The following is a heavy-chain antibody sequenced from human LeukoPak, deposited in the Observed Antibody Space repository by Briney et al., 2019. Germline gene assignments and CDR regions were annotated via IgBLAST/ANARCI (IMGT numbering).Heavy chain of an antibody. CDR3: ARVIVVVPAAIPNYWYFDL. Sequence: SETLSLTCAVSGGSISSGGYSWSWIRQPPGKGLEWIGYIYHSGSTYYNPSLKSRVTISVDRSKNQFSLKLSSVTAADTAVYYCARVIVVVPAAIPNYWYFDLWGRGTLVTVSS. V-gene: IGHV4-30-2*01. CDR2: IYHSGST. D-gene: IGHD2-2*01. CDR1: GGSISSGGYS. J-gene: IGHJ2*01.